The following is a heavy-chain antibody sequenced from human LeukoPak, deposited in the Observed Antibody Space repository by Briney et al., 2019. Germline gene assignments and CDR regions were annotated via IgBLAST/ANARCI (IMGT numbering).Heavy chain of an antibody. V-gene: IGHV1-69*01. J-gene: IGHJ4*02. CDR2: IIPIFGTA. CDR1: GGTFSSYA. Sequence: SVKLSCTASGGTFSSYAISWVRQAPGQGLEWMGGIIPIFGTANYAQKFQGRVTITADESTSTAYMELSSLRSEDTAVYYCARDRGGGPFDYWGQGTLVTVSS. D-gene: IGHD3-10*01. CDR3: ARDRGGGPFDY.